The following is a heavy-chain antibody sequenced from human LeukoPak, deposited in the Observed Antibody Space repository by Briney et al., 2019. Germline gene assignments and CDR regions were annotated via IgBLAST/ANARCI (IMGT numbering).Heavy chain of an antibody. CDR3: ARAILGYCSGGSCYHAQLDY. Sequence: GASVKVSCKASGYTFTSYGISWVRQAPGQGLEWMGWISAYNGNTNYAQKLQGRVTMTTDTPTSTAYMELRSLRSDDTAVYYCARAILGYCSGGSCYHAQLDYWGQGTLVTVSS. V-gene: IGHV1-18*01. CDR1: GYTFTSYG. D-gene: IGHD2-15*01. J-gene: IGHJ4*02. CDR2: ISAYNGNT.